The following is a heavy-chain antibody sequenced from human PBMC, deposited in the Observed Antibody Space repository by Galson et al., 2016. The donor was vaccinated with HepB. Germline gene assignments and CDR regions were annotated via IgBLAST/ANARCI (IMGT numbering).Heavy chain of an antibody. J-gene: IGHJ4*02. V-gene: IGHV4-59*12. CDR3: ARDFSRYRGYDSVVRFDY. Sequence: SETLSLTCTVSGDSIRSSFWSWLRQPLGKGLEWTGYTFHSGSTNYNPALKSRVTISVETSKYQFSLKLTSVTAADTAVYYCARDFSRYRGYDSVVRFDYWGQGTLVTVSS. D-gene: IGHD5-12*01. CDR2: TFHSGST. CDR1: GDSIRSSF.